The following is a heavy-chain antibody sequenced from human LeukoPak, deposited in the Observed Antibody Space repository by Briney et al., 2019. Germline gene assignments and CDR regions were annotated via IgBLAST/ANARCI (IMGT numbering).Heavy chain of an antibody. CDR2: IKPDGGDK. D-gene: IGHD7-27*01. CDR3: ARDPGASVWGGFDI. CDR1: GLTFSSSW. Sequence: GGSLRLSCAASGLTFSSSWMSWVRQAPGKGLEWVANIKPDGGDKYYVASMKGRFTISRDNTKNSLYLQMNSLRVEDTAVYYCARDPGASVWGGFDIWGQGTMVTVSS. J-gene: IGHJ3*02. V-gene: IGHV3-7*01.